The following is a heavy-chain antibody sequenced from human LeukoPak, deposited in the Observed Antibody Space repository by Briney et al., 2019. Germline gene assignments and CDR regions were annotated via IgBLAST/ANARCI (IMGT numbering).Heavy chain of an antibody. CDR2: IYYSGST. Sequence: SETLSLTCTVSGGSISSYYWNWIRQSPGKGLEWIGYIYYSGSTNYNPSLKSRVTISVDTSKNQFSLKLSSVTAADTAVYHCARSSKDDYGDYGLDYWGQGTLVTVSS. CDR1: GGSISSYY. CDR3: ARSSKDDYGDYGLDY. J-gene: IGHJ4*02. V-gene: IGHV4-59*01. D-gene: IGHD4-17*01.